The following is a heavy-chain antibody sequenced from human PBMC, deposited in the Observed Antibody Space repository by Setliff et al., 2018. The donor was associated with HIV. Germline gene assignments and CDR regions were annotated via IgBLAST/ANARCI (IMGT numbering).Heavy chain of an antibody. V-gene: IGHV4-59*11. Sequence: PSETLSLTCTVSGDSINSHYWTWIRQPPGKGLEWIGYIYYSGLTSYNPSLKSRVTISVDTSKNQFSLKLSSVTAADTAVYYCARGGADVLRYFDWLLSTRAEYFQHWGQGTLVTVSS. J-gene: IGHJ1*01. CDR1: GDSINSHY. CDR2: IYYSGLT. D-gene: IGHD3-9*01. CDR3: ARGGADVLRYFDWLLSTRAEYFQH.